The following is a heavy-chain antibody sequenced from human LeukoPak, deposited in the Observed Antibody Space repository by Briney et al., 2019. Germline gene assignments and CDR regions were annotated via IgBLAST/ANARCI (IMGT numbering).Heavy chain of an antibody. J-gene: IGHJ3*02. CDR3: ARGPNYDILTGWRKTHNAFDI. CDR2: ITSSSIYK. CDR1: GFTFSRYS. D-gene: IGHD3-9*01. Sequence: PGGSLRLSCAASGFTFSRYSMNWVRQAPGKGLEWVSSITSSSIYKYYADSVKGRFTISRDNSKNTLYLQMTSLRAEDTAVYYCARGPNYDILTGWRKTHNAFDIWGQGTMVTVSS. V-gene: IGHV3-21*01.